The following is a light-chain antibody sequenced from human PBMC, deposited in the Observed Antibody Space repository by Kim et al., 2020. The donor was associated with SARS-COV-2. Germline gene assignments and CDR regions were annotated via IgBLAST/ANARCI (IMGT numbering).Light chain of an antibody. CDR3: MQTVQPPRT. Sequence: PASISCRSSQSLLLGNEYFYLDWYVQKPGQSPQLLFYLASNRASGVPDGFSGSGSGTDFTLKISRVEAEDVGVYYCMQTVQPPRTFGQGTRLEIK. CDR1: QSLLLGNEYFY. J-gene: IGKJ5*01. CDR2: LAS. V-gene: IGKV2-28*01.